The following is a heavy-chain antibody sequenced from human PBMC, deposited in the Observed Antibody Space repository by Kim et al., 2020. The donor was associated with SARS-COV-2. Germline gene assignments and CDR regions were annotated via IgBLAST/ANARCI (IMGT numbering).Heavy chain of an antibody. CDR3: ARHPSRLVTRSGWFDP. CDR2: IYYSGST. V-gene: IGHV4-39*01. J-gene: IGHJ5*02. CDR1: GGSISSSSYY. Sequence: SETLSLTCTVSGGSISSSSYYWGWIRQPPGKGLEWIGSIYYSGSTYYNPSLKSRVTISVDTSKNQFSLKLSSVTAADTAVYYCARHPSRLVTRSGWFDPWGQGTLVTVSS. D-gene: IGHD4-4*01.